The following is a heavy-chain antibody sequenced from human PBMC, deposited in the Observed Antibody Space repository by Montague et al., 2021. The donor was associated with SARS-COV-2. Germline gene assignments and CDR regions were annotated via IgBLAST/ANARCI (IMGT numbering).Heavy chain of an antibody. Sequence: SLRLSCAASGFTFGDYTMNLVRQAPGKGLEWLSYIHSNGRIFYGGSVKGRFSVSRDVAKHSLYLHMTSLSAEDTALYFCVRDENWAFDVWGQGTMVTVSS. CDR2: IHSNGRI. CDR3: VRDENWAFDV. D-gene: IGHD1-1*01. V-gene: IGHV3-69-1*01. J-gene: IGHJ3*01. CDR1: GFTFGDYT.